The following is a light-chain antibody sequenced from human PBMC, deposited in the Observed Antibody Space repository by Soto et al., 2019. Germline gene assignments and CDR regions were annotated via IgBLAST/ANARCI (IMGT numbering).Light chain of an antibody. Sequence: EIVLTQSPGTLSLSPGERATLSCRASQTVASNYLAWYQQKPGQAPRLLIYGASRRATGIPDRFSGSGSGTDFTLTISRLEPEDFLQYHCQQYATSPWTFGQGTKVDIK. J-gene: IGKJ1*01. V-gene: IGKV3-20*01. CDR2: GAS. CDR3: QQYATSPWT. CDR1: QTVASNY.